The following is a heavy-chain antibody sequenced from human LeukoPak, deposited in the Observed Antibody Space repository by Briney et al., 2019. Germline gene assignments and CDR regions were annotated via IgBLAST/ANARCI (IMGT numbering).Heavy chain of an antibody. Sequence: PSETLSLTCAVYGGSFSGYYWSWIRQPPGKGLEWIGEINHSGSTNYNPSLKSRVTISVDTSKNQFSLKLSSVTAADTAVYYCARGRARDYWGQGTLVNVSS. V-gene: IGHV4-34*01. CDR2: INHSGST. J-gene: IGHJ4*02. CDR3: ARGRARDY. CDR1: GGSFSGYY.